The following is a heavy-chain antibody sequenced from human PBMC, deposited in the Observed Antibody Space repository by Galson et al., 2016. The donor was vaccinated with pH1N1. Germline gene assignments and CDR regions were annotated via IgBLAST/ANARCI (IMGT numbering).Heavy chain of an antibody. V-gene: IGHV1-8*01. CDR2: MNHNNDNT. Sequence: SVKVSCKASGYTFTDYDINWVRQGTGQGLEWMGWMNHNNDNTGYEQTFQGRVTMTRNTSISTVYLELSSLRSEDTAVYYCSRGGYCSGGSCYDDFDYCGQGTLVTVS. D-gene: IGHD2-15*01. CDR3: SRGGYCSGGSCYDDFDY. J-gene: IGHJ4*02. CDR1: GYTFTDYD.